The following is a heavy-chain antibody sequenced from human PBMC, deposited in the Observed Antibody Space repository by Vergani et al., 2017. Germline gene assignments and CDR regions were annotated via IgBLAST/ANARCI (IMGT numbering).Heavy chain of an antibody. Sequence: QVQLQESGPGLVKPSQTLSLTCTVSGGSINSHNYYWSWIRQPAGKGLEWIGRINTSGSTNYNPSLKSRVTMSEDTSKNQFSLNLTSVTAADTAVYFCARGSCLGGSCYKPLFDYLRQGILVTVSS. J-gene: IGHJ4*02. V-gene: IGHV4-61*02. CDR2: INTSGST. D-gene: IGHD2-15*01. CDR1: GGSINSHNYY. CDR3: ARGSCLGGSCYKPLFDY.